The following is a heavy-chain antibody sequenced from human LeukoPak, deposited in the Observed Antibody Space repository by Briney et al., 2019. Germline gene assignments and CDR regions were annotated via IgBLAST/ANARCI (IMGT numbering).Heavy chain of an antibody. Sequence: RGESLQISCKGSGYSFTNNWIGWVRQMPGKGLEWMGITYPGDSNTRYSPSFQGQVTISADKSISSAYLQWSSLKASDTAMYYCVRSPACSSGTCYPNWFDPWGQGTLVTVSS. CDR1: GYSFTNNW. CDR2: TYPGDSNT. V-gene: IGHV5-51*01. CDR3: VRSPACSSGTCYPNWFDP. D-gene: IGHD2-15*01. J-gene: IGHJ5*02.